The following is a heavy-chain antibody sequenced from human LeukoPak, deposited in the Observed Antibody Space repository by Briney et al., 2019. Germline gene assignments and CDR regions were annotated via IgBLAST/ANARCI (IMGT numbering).Heavy chain of an antibody. J-gene: IGHJ4*02. CDR3: ARVGYDSSGYYYFSS. D-gene: IGHD3-22*01. V-gene: IGHV4-39*01. CDR1: GGSISSSSYY. Sequence: SETLSLTCTVSGGSISSSSYYWGWIRRPPGKGLEWIGSIYYSGSTYYNPSLKSRVTISVDTSKNQFSLKLSSVTAADTAVYYCARVGYDSSGYYYFSSWGQGTLVTVSS. CDR2: IYYSGST.